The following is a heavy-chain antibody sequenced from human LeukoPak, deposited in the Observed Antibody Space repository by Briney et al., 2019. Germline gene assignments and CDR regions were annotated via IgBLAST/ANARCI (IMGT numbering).Heavy chain of an antibody. J-gene: IGHJ4*02. CDR1: GGSISVYY. Sequence: PSETLSLTCTVSGGSISVYYWNWIRQPAGKGLEWIGRIYTSGSTNYKPSLNSRVTMSVDKSKNQFSLKLSSVTAADTAVYYCARGIVGATAIAYWGQGTLVTVSS. V-gene: IGHV4-4*07. CDR2: IYTSGST. CDR3: ARGIVGATAIAY. D-gene: IGHD1-26*01.